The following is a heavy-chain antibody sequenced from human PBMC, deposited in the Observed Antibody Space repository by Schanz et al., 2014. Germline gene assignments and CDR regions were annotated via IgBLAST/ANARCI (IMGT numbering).Heavy chain of an antibody. J-gene: IGHJ5*02. D-gene: IGHD1-26*01. V-gene: IGHV3-23*01. Sequence: VQLLESGGGLVQPGGSLTLSCSASGFTFRNYALSWVRQAPGKGLAWVSAISGSGGSTYSADSVKGRFTISRDNSNHTLYLQMNSLRADYTAVYYCAKVLYSGSHYGWFDPWGQGTLVTVSS. CDR3: AKVLYSGSHYGWFDP. CDR1: GFTFRNYA. CDR2: ISGSGGST.